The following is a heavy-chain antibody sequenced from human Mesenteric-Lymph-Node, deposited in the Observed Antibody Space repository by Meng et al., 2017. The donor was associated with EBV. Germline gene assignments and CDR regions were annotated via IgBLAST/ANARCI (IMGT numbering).Heavy chain of an antibody. CDR2: IYYSGST. CDR3: ARGSRDGYNLDY. J-gene: IGHJ4*02. Sequence: VELQDSGPGLVKPSQTLSLTCAVSGGSISSGGYYWSWIRQPPGKGLEWIGYIYYSGSTYYNPSLKSRVTISVDTSKNQFSLKLSSVTAADTAVYYCARGSRDGYNLDYWGQGTLVTVSS. V-gene: IGHV4-30-4*01. CDR1: GGSISSGGYY. D-gene: IGHD5-24*01.